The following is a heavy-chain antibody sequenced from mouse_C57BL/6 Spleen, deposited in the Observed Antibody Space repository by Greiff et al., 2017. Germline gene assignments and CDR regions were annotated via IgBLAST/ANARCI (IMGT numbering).Heavy chain of an antibody. CDR3: ERGPTDYAIDY. J-gene: IGHJ4*01. V-gene: IGHV1-72*01. D-gene: IGHD1-1*01. CDR2: IDPNSGCT. Sequence: QVQLQQPGAELVKPGASVKLSCKASGYTFTSYWMHWVKQRPGRGLEWIGRIDPNSGCTKYNEKFKSKATLTVDKPSSTAYMQLSRLTSEDSAVYYGERGPTDYAIDYWGHGTSVTVSS. CDR1: GYTFTSYW.